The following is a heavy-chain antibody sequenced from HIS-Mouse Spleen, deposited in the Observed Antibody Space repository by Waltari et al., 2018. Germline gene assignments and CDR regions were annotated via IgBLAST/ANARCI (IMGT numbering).Heavy chain of an antibody. Sequence: QLQLQESGPGLVKPSETLSLTCTVSGGSINSSSYSWGWIRQPPGKGLEWIGSIYYSGSTYYNPSLKSRVTISVDTSKNQFSLKLSSVTAADTAVYYCAREIPYSSSWYDWYFDLWGRGTLVTVSS. CDR1: GGSINSSSYS. V-gene: IGHV4-39*07. CDR2: IYYSGST. J-gene: IGHJ2*01. CDR3: AREIPYSSSWYDWYFDL. D-gene: IGHD6-13*01.